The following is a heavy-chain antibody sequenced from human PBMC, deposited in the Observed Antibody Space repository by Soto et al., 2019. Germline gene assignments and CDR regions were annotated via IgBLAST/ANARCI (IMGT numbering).Heavy chain of an antibody. J-gene: IGHJ1*01. Sequence: ASVKVSCKASGYTFTSYDINWVRQATGQGLEWMGWMNPNRGNTGYAQKFQGRVTMTRNTSISTAYMELSSLKSDDTAVYYCARSPTYSSGWSTFQPWGQGTLVTVSS. V-gene: IGHV1-8*01. CDR3: ARSPTYSSGWSTFQP. CDR2: MNPNRGNT. CDR1: GYTFTSYD. D-gene: IGHD6-19*01.